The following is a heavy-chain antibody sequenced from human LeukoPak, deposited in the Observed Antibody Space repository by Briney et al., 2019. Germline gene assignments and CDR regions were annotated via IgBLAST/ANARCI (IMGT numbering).Heavy chain of an antibody. CDR2: IKQDASEK. CDR3: AREEAVGGSAFEGYYYYYGMDV. Sequence: GGSLRLSCAASGFTFGTYWMSWVRQAPGKGLEWVANIKQDASEKYYVDSVRGRFTVSRDNSKNTLYLQMNSLRAEDTAVYYCAREEAVGGSAFEGYYYYYGMDVWGQGTTVTVSS. D-gene: IGHD2-15*01. V-gene: IGHV3-7*01. CDR1: GFTFGTYW. J-gene: IGHJ6*02.